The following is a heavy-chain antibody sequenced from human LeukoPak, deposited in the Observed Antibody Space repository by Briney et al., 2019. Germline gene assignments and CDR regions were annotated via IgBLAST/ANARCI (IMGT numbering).Heavy chain of an antibody. V-gene: IGHV4-34*01. CDR3: ASSGYSFWFDP. CDR2: INHSGST. D-gene: IGHD3-16*02. Sequence: KPSETLSLTCAVHGGSFSGYYWSWIRQPPGKGLEWIGEINHSGSTNYNPSLKSRVTISVDTSKNQFSLKLSSVTAADTAVYYCASSGYSFWFDPWGQGTLVTVSS. J-gene: IGHJ5*02. CDR1: GGSFSGYY.